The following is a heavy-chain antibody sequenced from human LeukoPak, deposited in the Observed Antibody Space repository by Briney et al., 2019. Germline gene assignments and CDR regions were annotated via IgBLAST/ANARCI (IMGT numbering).Heavy chain of an antibody. D-gene: IGHD6-13*01. J-gene: IGHJ4*02. CDR2: IYYRGNT. CDR1: GGSISSYY. Sequence: SETLSLTCTVSGGSISSYYWSWIRQPPGKGLEWIAWIYYRGNTNYNPSLKGRVIISVDPSTNQFSLKVNSVTTADTAIYYCARHLAAGTSAFDYWGRGTLVTVSS. V-gene: IGHV4-59*01. CDR3: ARHLAAGTSAFDY.